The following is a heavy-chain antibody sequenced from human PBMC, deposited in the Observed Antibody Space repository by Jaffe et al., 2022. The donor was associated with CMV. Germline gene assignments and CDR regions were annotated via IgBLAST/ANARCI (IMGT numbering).Heavy chain of an antibody. CDR1: GFTFSIYA. V-gene: IGHV3-23*01. Sequence: EVQLLESGGGLVQPGGSLRLSCATSGFTFSIYAMNWVRQAPGKGLEWVSGITVSGGRTYYADSVKGRFTISRDSSNNAFYLQMNSLRAEDTAVYYCATRYFASSPFDPWDQGTLVTVSS. J-gene: IGHJ5*02. CDR2: ITVSGGRT. CDR3: ATRYFASSPFDP. D-gene: IGHD3-9*01.